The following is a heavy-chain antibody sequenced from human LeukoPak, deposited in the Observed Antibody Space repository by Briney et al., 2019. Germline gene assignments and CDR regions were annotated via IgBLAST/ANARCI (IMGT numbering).Heavy chain of an antibody. D-gene: IGHD3-16*02. CDR2: ISAYNGNT. J-gene: IGHJ4*02. Sequence: ASVKVSCKASGYTFTSYGISWVRQAPGQGLEWMGWISAYNGNTNYAQKFQGRVTMTRDTSISTAYMELSRLRSDDTAVYYCARARHLRIMITFGGVIAPGYWGQGTLVTVSS. CDR1: GYTFTSYG. V-gene: IGHV1-18*01. CDR3: ARARHLRIMITFGGVIAPGY.